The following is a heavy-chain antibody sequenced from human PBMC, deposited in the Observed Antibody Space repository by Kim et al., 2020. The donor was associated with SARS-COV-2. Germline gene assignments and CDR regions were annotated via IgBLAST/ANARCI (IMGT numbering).Heavy chain of an antibody. V-gene: IGHV3-23*01. CDR1: GFTFSSYA. Sequence: GGSLRLSCAASGFTFSSYAMSWVRQAPGKGLEWVSAISGSGGSTYYADSVKGRFTISRDNSKNTLYLQMNSLRAEDTAVYYCAKDESTYDFWSGYFSWFDPWGQGTLVTVSS. D-gene: IGHD3-3*01. CDR2: ISGSGGST. CDR3: AKDESTYDFWSGYFSWFDP. J-gene: IGHJ5*02.